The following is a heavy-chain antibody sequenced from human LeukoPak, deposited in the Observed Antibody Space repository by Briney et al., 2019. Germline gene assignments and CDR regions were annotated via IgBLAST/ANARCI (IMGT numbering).Heavy chain of an antibody. V-gene: IGHV3-48*04. CDR3: ARYSSSSAFDY. Sequence: GGSLRLSCAASGFTFSSYWMHWVRQAPGKGLEWVSYISSSGSTIYYADSVKGRFTISRDNAKNSLYLQMNSLRAEDTAVYYCARYSSSSAFDYWGQGTLVTVSS. D-gene: IGHD6-6*01. CDR1: GFTFSSYW. J-gene: IGHJ4*02. CDR2: ISSSGSTI.